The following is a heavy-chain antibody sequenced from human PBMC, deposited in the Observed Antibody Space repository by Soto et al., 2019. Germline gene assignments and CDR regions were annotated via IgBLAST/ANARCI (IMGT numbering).Heavy chain of an antibody. D-gene: IGHD3-10*01. V-gene: IGHV1-69*06. CDR2: IIPIFATA. CDR3: ARSIAMIRGVMISSYYYYHCMDV. J-gene: IGHJ6*02. Sequence: SVKVSCKASGDTISSYAISWVRQAPGQGLEWMGGIIPIFATAHYAQNFLGRVTISADKSKGTAYMELSSLRSEDTAVYYCARSIAMIRGVMISSYYYYHCMDVWGQGTTVTVSS. CDR1: GDTISSYA.